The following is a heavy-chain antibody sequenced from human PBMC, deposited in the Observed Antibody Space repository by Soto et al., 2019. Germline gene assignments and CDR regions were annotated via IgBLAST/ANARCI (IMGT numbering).Heavy chain of an antibody. D-gene: IGHD2-2*01. CDR3: VKERDDASWTAFDH. Sequence: EVRLVESGGVVVQPGGSLRLSCAASGFMFDDFSMHWVRQAPGKGLEWVALIGRDGINTYYADSVRGRVIVSRDNSKNSLYLQMNSLRSEDSALYYCVKERDDASWTAFDHWGQGTLVTVSS. J-gene: IGHJ4*02. CDR2: IGRDGINT. V-gene: IGHV3-43*01. CDR1: GFMFDDFS.